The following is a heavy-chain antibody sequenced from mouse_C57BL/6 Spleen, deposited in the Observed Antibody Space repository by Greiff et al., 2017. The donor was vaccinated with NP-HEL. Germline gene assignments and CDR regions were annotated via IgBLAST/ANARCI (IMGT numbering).Heavy chain of an antibody. V-gene: IGHV1-59*01. CDR2: IDPSDSYT. J-gene: IGHJ2*01. CDR3: ARESGTSGGDY. Sequence: QVQLQQPGAELVRPGTSVKLSCKASGYTFTSYWMHWVKQRPGQGLEWIGVIDPSDSYTNYNQKFKGKATLTADTSSSTAYMQLSSLTSEDSAVYDCARESGTSGGDYWGKGTTLTVSS. D-gene: IGHD4-1*01. CDR1: GYTFTSYW.